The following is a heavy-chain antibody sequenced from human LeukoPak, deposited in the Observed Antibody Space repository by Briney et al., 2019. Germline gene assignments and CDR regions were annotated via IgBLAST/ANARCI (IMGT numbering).Heavy chain of an antibody. CDR1: GGSFSGYY. J-gene: IGHJ4*02. D-gene: IGHD3-3*01. CDR3: ARERSGTYDFWSGYYKGMYYFDY. V-gene: IGHV4-34*01. Sequence: PSETLSLTCAVYGGSFSGYYWSWIRQPPGKGLEWIGEINHSGSTNYNPSLKSRVTISVDTSKNQFSLKLSSVTAADTAVYYCARERSGTYDFWSGYYKGMYYFDYWGQGTLVTVSS. CDR2: INHSGST.